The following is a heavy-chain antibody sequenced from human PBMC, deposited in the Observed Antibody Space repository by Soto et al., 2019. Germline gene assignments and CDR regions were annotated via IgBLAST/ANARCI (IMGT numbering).Heavy chain of an antibody. CDR3: ARVEYSRSWESYYYYYMDV. D-gene: IGHD6-6*01. CDR1: GGSISSYY. V-gene: IGHV4-59*01. CDR2: IYYSGST. Sequence: PSETLCLTSTVSGGSISSYYWSWIRQPPGKGLEWIGYIYYSGSTNYNPSLKSRVTISVDTSKNQFSLKLSSVTAADTAVYYCARVEYSRSWESYYYYYMDVWGKGTTVTVSS. J-gene: IGHJ6*03.